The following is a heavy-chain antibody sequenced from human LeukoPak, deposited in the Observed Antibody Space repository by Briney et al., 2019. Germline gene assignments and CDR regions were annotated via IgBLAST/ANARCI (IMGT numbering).Heavy chain of an antibody. V-gene: IGHV1-2*02. CDR1: GYTFTGYY. Sequence: ASVKVSCKASGYTFTGYYMHWVRQAPGQGLEWMGWINPNSGGTNYAQKFQGRVTMTRDTSISTAYMELSRLRSDDTAVFYCAREEVIAAAGPTLDYWGQGTLVTVSS. J-gene: IGHJ4*02. CDR2: INPNSGGT. CDR3: AREEVIAAAGPTLDY. D-gene: IGHD6-13*01.